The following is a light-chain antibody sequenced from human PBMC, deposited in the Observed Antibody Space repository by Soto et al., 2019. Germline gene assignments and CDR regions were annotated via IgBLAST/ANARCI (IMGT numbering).Light chain of an antibody. J-gene: IGKJ3*01. CDR2: GAS. V-gene: IGKV3-20*01. Sequence: EIVLTQSPGTLSLSPGERATLSCRASQSVSSSYLAWYQQKPGQAPRLLIYGASSRATGIPDRFSGSGSGTDFTLTISRLEPEDFAVYYCQQYGSSPLTFGPWTKVAIK. CDR3: QQYGSSPLT. CDR1: QSVSSSY.